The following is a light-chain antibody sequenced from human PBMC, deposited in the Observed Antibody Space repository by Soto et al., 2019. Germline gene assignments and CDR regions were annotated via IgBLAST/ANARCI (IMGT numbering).Light chain of an antibody. V-gene: IGKV3-20*01. J-gene: IGKJ2*01. CDR3: HQYDKAPQT. CDR1: QYMTRTY. CDR2: AAS. Sequence: EIVLTQSPGTLSLSPGERATLSCRASQYMTRTYIAWYQQKPGQAPRLLIYAASYRATGIPDKFSGSGSGTDYSLTITRLEPEDSAVYYCHQYDKAPQTFGQGTKVEIK.